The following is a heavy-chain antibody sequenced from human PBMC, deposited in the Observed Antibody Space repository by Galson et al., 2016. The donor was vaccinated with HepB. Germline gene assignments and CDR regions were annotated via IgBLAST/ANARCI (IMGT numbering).Heavy chain of an antibody. CDR1: GGSISSGDYY. CDR2: IYYYGST. CDR3: AREESAGRDYYHAVDV. D-gene: IGHD4/OR15-4a*01. V-gene: IGHV4-31*03. Sequence: TLSLTCTVSGGSISSGDYYWSWIRQHPGKGLEWIGYIYYYGSTYYSPSLRSRVTLSVDTPKNQFSLNLISVTAADTAVYYCAREESAGRDYYHAVDVWGQGTTVTVSS. J-gene: IGHJ6*02.